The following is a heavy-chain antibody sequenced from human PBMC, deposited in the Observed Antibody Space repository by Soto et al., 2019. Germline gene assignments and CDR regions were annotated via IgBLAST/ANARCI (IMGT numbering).Heavy chain of an antibody. J-gene: IGHJ4*02. CDR1: GYTFTDHG. Sequence: QIQLVQSGAEVKKPGASVRVSRKASGYTFTDHGMTWVRQAPGQGLEWMGWIGTNSGNSNSGERFRGRVTLSRDTSTSTVYMEMRSLTSADTAVYYCAALGYFKDSGGYVWGQGTLVTVSS. V-gene: IGHV1-18*04. D-gene: IGHD2-15*01. CDR2: IGTNSGNS. CDR3: AALGYFKDSGGYV.